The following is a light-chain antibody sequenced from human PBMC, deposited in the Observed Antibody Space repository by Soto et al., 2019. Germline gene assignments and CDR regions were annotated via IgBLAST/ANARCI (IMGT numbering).Light chain of an antibody. J-gene: IGKJ5*01. CDR2: GAS. CDR1: QSIKNY. V-gene: IGKV1-39*01. Sequence: DIQMTQSPSSLSAAIGDRVTITCRASQSIKNYLNWYQHKPGAAPKLLIFGASNLESGVPSRFSGSGSGTEFTLSISSLQPEDFATYDGQQGYSTTPITFGQGTRVEIK. CDR3: QQGYSTTPIT.